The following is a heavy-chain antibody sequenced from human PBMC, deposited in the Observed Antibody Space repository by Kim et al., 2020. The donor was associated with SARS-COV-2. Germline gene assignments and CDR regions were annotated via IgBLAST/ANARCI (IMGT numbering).Heavy chain of an antibody. CDR1: GGSFSGYY. CDR3: ASGVYSRSWYGGDYYYGM. CDR2: INHSGST. V-gene: IGHV4-34*01. Sequence: SETLSLTCAVYGGSFSGYYWSWIRQPPGKGLEWIGEINHSGSTNYNPSLKSRVTISADTTKNQFLLKLSSVTVADTAVFYCASGVYSRSWYGGDYYYGM. D-gene: IGHD6-13*01. J-gene: IGHJ6*01.